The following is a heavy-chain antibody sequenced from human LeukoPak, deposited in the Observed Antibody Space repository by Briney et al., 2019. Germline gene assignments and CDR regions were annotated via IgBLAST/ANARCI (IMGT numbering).Heavy chain of an antibody. Sequence: GGSLRLSCAASGFTFSDYSMNWVRQAPGKGLEWVASISSSSPYIYYTDSVKGRFTISRDNAKNSLYLQMNGLRAEDTAVYYCARSYYDILTGYHDYWGQGTLVTVSS. V-gene: IGHV3-21*01. CDR1: GFTFSDYS. CDR2: ISSSSPYI. CDR3: ARSYYDILTGYHDY. J-gene: IGHJ4*02. D-gene: IGHD3-9*01.